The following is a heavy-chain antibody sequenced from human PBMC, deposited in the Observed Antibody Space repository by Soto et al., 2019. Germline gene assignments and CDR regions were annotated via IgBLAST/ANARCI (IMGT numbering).Heavy chain of an antibody. CDR3: AKVDNGNYRGLKDY. CDR2: ISGGGGNT. CDR1: VFPFFSYA. Sequence: GSALELSFSASVFPFFSYAMSWVRTAPGKGLEWVSAISGGGGNTNYADSVKGRFTISRDNSKNTLYLQMNSLRAEDTAVYYCAKVDNGNYRGLKDYWGQGTLVTVSS. J-gene: IGHJ4*02. D-gene: IGHD4-4*01. V-gene: IGHV3-23*01.